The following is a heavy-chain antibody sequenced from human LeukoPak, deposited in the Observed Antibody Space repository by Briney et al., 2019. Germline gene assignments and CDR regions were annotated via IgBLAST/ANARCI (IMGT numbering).Heavy chain of an antibody. CDR1: GFTFSSYG. CDR2: ISSGGNTI. Sequence: PGGSLRLSCVASGFTFSSYGMHWVRQAPGKGLEWVSYISSGGNTIYYADSVKGRFTISRDNVKDSLYLQMNSLRAEDTAVYYCARDDQFDYWGQGTLVTVSS. V-gene: IGHV3-48*01. J-gene: IGHJ4*02. CDR3: ARDDQFDY.